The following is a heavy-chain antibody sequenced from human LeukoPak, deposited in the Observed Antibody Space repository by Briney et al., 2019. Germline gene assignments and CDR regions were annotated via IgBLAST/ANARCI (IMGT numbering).Heavy chain of an antibody. CDR2: INPSGGST. CDR1: GYTFTSYY. CDR3: ARGGPRITIFGVDYYYYYGMDV. Sequence: ASVKVSCKASGYTFTSYYMHWVRQAPGQGLEWMGIINPSGGSTSYAQKFQGRVTMTRDTSTSTVYMELGSLRSEDTAVYYCARGGPRITIFGVDYYYYYGMDVWGQGTTVTVSS. V-gene: IGHV1-46*01. D-gene: IGHD3-3*01. J-gene: IGHJ6*02.